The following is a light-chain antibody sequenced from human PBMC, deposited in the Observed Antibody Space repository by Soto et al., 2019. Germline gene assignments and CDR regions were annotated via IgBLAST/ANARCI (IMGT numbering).Light chain of an antibody. CDR1: QTIITS. CDR2: AAS. Sequence: DSQMTQSPSSLSASVGDRVTITCRASQTIITSLNWYQQKPGKAPKLLIYAASSLQSGVPSRFSGNGSGTDFSLTISSLQPEDFATYSCQQSYMTPVWTFGQGTKVDIK. V-gene: IGKV1-39*01. CDR3: QQSYMTPVWT. J-gene: IGKJ1*01.